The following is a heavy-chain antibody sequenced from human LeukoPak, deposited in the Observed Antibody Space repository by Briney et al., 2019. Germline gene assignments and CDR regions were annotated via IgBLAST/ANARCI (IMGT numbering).Heavy chain of an antibody. CDR1: GGSISSYY. V-gene: IGHV4-34*01. J-gene: IGHJ4*02. CDR2: INHSGSS. Sequence: SETLSLTCTVSGGSISSYYWSWIRQPPGKGLEWIGEINHSGSSNYNPSLKSRVTISVDTSKNQFSLKLSSVTAADTAVYYCARKQWLNDYWGQGTLVTVSS. CDR3: ARKQWLNDY. D-gene: IGHD6-19*01.